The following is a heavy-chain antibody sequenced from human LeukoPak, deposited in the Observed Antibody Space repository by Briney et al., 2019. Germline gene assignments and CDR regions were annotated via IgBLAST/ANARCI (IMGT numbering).Heavy chain of an antibody. D-gene: IGHD3-22*01. CDR1: GFTFNNYA. CDR3: ARLPTFYYDSSGYHYDY. V-gene: IGHV3-23*01. Sequence: GGSLRLTCVASGFTFNNYAMSWVRQAPGRGLEWASSTAGSGISKDYADSVKGRFTISKDKSKNTLYLQMDNLRAEDTGVYFCARLPTFYYDSSGYHYDYWGQGTLVTVSS. CDR2: TAGSGISK. J-gene: IGHJ4*02.